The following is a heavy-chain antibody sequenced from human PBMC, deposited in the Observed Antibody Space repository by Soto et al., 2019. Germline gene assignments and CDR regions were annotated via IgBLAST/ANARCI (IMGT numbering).Heavy chain of an antibody. J-gene: IGHJ3*02. CDR3: TRGIAAAGVGAFDI. D-gene: IGHD6-13*01. V-gene: IGHV3-7*03. Sequence: LRLSCAASGFTFSSYWMSWVRQAPGKGLEWVANIKQDGSEKYYVDSVKGRFTISRDNAKNSLYLQMNSLRAEDTAVYYCTRGIAAAGVGAFDIWGQGTMVTVSS. CDR1: GFTFSSYW. CDR2: IKQDGSEK.